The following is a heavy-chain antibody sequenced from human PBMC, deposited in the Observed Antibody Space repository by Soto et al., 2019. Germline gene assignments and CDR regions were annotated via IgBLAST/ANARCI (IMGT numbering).Heavy chain of an antibody. CDR1: GGSISSYY. CDR3: ARDAAVAGISEWFDP. V-gene: IGHV4-59*01. D-gene: IGHD6-19*01. J-gene: IGHJ5*02. Sequence: SETLSLTCTVSGGSISSYYWSWIRQPPGKGLEWIGYIYYSGSTNYNPSLKSRVTISVDTSKNQFSLKLSSVTAADTAVYYCARDAAVAGISEWFDPWGQGTLVTV. CDR2: IYYSGST.